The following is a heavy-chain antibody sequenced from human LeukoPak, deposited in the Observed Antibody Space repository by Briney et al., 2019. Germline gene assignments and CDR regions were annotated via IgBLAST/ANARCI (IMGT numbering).Heavy chain of an antibody. D-gene: IGHD3-10*01. J-gene: IGHJ6*03. V-gene: IGHV3-48*01. CDR1: GFTVSSNY. CDR2: ISRSSSTI. CDR3: ARIWFGEVKGYYYYMDV. Sequence: PGGSLRLSCAVSGFTVSSNYMNWVRQAPGKGLEWVSYISRSSSTIYYADSVKGRFTISRDNAKNSLYLQMNSLRAEDTAVYYCARIWFGEVKGYYYYMDVWGKGTTVTISS.